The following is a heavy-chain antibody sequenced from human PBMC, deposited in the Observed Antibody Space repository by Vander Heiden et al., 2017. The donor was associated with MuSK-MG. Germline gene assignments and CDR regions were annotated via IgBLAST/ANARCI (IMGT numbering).Heavy chain of an antibody. V-gene: IGHV3-23*01. Sequence: VQLLESGGALVQPGGSLRLFCTASGFTFSSHAMSWVRQAPGKGLEWVSVIGAGGGDIYYADSVKGRFTISRDNSKNKLYLQMNSLRDEDTAVDDCTKDPTGGVGGEYWGQGTLGTVSS. J-gene: IGHJ4*02. CDR3: TKDPTGGVGGEY. D-gene: IGHD7-27*01. CDR1: GFTFSSHA. CDR2: IGAGGGDI.